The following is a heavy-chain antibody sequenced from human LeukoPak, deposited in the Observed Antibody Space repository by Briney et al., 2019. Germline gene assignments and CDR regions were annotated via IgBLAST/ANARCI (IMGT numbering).Heavy chain of an antibody. CDR3: ARTKSHCSGGSCYLGPYYYYMDV. D-gene: IGHD2-15*01. CDR1: GGSISSSSYY. CDR2: IYYSGST. J-gene: IGHJ6*03. Sequence: SETLSLTCIVSGGSISSSSYYWSWIRQPPGKGLEWIGYIYYSGSTNYNPSLKSRVTISVDTSKNQFSLKLSSVAAADTAVYYCARTKSHCSGGSCYLGPYYYYMDVWGKGTTVTASS. V-gene: IGHV4-61*01.